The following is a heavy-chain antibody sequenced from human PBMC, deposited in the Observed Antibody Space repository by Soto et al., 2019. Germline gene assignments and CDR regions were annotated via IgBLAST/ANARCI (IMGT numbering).Heavy chain of an antibody. Sequence: EVQLVESGGGLVKPGGSLRLSCAASGFTFSNAWMNWVRQAPGKGLEWVGRIKRKIDGETTAYAAPVKGRFTVSRDDSKNTLYLQMNSLKVEAEDVYYCPTGSYEGYWGQGILVNVS. CDR2: IKRKIDGETT. D-gene: IGHD1-26*01. CDR1: GFTFSNAW. V-gene: IGHV3-15*07. J-gene: IGHJ4*02. CDR3: PTGSYEGY.